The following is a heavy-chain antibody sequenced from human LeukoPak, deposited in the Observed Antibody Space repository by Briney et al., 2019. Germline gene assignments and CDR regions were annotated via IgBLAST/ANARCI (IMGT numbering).Heavy chain of an antibody. D-gene: IGHD1/OR15-1a*01. CDR3: ARGQTGTLDAFDI. CDR1: GFTFSSYE. CDR2: ISSSGGTI. J-gene: IGHJ3*02. V-gene: IGHV3-48*03. Sequence: PGGSLRLSCAASGFTFSSYEMNWIREAPGKGLEWVSYISSSGGTIFYADSVKGRFTISRDNAKNSLYLQMNSLRAEDTAVYYCARGQTGTLDAFDIWGRGTMVTVSS.